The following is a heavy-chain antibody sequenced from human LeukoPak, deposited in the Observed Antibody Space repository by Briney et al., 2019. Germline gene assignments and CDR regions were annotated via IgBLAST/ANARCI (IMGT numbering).Heavy chain of an antibody. Sequence: PSETLSPTCSVSGGSISSYYWSWIRQPPGKGLEWIGHIYYSGSTNYNPSLKSRVTISIDTSKNQFSLWLSSVTAADTAVYYCARDRDDFWSAYIRDNWFDPWGQGTLVTVSS. CDR2: IYYSGST. V-gene: IGHV4-59*01. CDR1: GGSISSYY. CDR3: ARDRDDFWSAYIRDNWFDP. J-gene: IGHJ5*02. D-gene: IGHD3-3*01.